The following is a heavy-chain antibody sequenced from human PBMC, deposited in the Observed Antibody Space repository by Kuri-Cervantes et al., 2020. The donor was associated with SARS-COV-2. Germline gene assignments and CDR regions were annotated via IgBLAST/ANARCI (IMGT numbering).Heavy chain of an antibody. CDR2: INYSGSS. CDR3: ARRNSPYSSNSYYFDY. Sequence: SETLSLTCTVPGGSISSDYWSWIRQPPGKGLGWIGFINYSGSSNSNPSLKSPVSISVDTSKNQFSLRLSSVTAADTAVYYCARRNSPYSSNSYYFDYWGQGTMVTVSS. D-gene: IGHD6-13*01. V-gene: IGHV4-59*12. CDR1: GGSISSDY. J-gene: IGHJ4*02.